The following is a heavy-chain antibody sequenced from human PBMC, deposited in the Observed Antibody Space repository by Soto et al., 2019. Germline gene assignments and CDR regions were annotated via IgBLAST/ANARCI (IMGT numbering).Heavy chain of an antibody. D-gene: IGHD1-26*01. J-gene: IGHJ4*02. Sequence: QVQLQESGPGLVKPSETLSLTCTVSGGSISSYYWSWIRQPPGKGLEWIGYIYYSGSTNYNPSLKSRVTISVDTSKNQFSLKLSSVPAADTAVYYCARAWGFYLDFWARGILVTVSS. CDR1: GGSISSYY. V-gene: IGHV4-59*01. CDR2: IYYSGST. CDR3: ARAWGFYLDF.